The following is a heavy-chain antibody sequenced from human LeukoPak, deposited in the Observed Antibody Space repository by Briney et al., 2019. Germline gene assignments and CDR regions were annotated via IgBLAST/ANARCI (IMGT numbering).Heavy chain of an antibody. J-gene: IGHJ4*02. CDR2: ISYDGSNK. D-gene: IGHD3-22*01. V-gene: IGHV3-30*18. CDR3: AKDLHIYYYDSSGYPNPIDY. CDR1: GFPFNTFG. Sequence: GGSLRLSCAASGFPFNTFGMHWVRQAPGKGLEWVAVISYDGSNKYYADSVKGRFTISRDNSKNALYLQMNSLRAEDTAVYYCAKDLHIYYYDSSGYPNPIDYWGQGTLVTVSS.